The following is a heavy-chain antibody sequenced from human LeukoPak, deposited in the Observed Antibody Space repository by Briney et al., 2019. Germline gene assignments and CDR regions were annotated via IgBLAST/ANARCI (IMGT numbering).Heavy chain of an antibody. CDR1: GFTFSSYS. CDR3: ARLSEPHYYYYYMDV. CDR2: ISSSSSTI. J-gene: IGHJ6*03. Sequence: GGSLRLSCAALGFTFSSYSWNWVRQAPGKGLEWVSYISSSSSTIYYADSVKGRFTISRDNAKNSLYLQMNSLRDEDTAVYYCARLSEPHYYYYYMDVWGKGTTVTVSS. V-gene: IGHV3-48*02.